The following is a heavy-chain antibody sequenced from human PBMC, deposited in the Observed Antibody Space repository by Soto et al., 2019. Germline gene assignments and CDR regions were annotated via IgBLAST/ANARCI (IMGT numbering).Heavy chain of an antibody. CDR1: GGSISSYY. D-gene: IGHD6-6*01. J-gene: IGHJ6*02. Sequence: PSETLSLTCTVSGGSISSYYWSWIRQPPGKGLEWIGYIYYSGSTNYNPSLKSRVTISVDTSKNQFSLKLSSVTAADTAVYYCARGLQLNYYYYYGMDVWRQGTTVTVSS. V-gene: IGHV4-59*01. CDR2: IYYSGST. CDR3: ARGLQLNYYYYYGMDV.